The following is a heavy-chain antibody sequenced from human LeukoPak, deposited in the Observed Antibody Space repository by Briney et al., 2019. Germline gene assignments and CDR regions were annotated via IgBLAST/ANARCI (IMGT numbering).Heavy chain of an antibody. V-gene: IGHV3-11*01. Sequence: GGSLRLSCAASGFTFSDYDMSWIRQAPGKGLEWVSYISSSGSAIYYTDSVNGRFTISRDNAKNSLYLQMNSLRAEDTAVYYCARDYDILTGYHHYFDYWGQGTLVTVSS. D-gene: IGHD3-9*01. J-gene: IGHJ4*02. CDR3: ARDYDILTGYHHYFDY. CDR1: GFTFSDYD. CDR2: ISSSGSAI.